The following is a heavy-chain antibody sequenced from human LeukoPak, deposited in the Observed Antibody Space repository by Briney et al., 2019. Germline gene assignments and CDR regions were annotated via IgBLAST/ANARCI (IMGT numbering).Heavy chain of an antibody. Sequence: PSQTLSLTCTVSGGSISSGGYYWSWIRQPPGKGLEWIGYIYHSGSTYYNPSLKSRVTMSVDRSKNQFSLKLSSVTAADTAVYYCAKDLRQGPWGQGTLVTVSS. CDR1: GGSISSGGYY. J-gene: IGHJ5*02. CDR3: AKDLRQGP. V-gene: IGHV4-30-2*01. CDR2: IYHSGST.